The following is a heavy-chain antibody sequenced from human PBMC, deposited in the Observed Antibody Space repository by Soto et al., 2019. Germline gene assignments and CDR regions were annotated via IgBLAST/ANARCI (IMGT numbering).Heavy chain of an antibody. V-gene: IGHV3-74*01. CDR2: INSDGSST. Sequence: EVQLVESGGGLVQPGGSLRLSCAASGFTFSSYWMHWDRQAPGKGLVWVSRINSDGSSTSYADSVKGRFTISRDNAKNTLYLQMNSLRAEDTAVYYCAREGFYYYYGMDVWGQGTTVTVSS. CDR3: AREGFYYYYGMDV. CDR1: GFTFSSYW. J-gene: IGHJ6*02.